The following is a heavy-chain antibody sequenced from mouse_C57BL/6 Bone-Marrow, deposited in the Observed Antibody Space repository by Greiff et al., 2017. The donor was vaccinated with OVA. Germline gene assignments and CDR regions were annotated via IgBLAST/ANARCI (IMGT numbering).Heavy chain of an antibody. V-gene: IGHV5-6*01. CDR3: ARQGLPWFAY. Sequence: EVKLMESGGDLVKPGGSLKLSCAASGFTFSSYGMSWVRQTPDKRLEWVATISSGGSYTYYPDSVKGRFTISRDNAKNTLYLQMSSLKSEDTAMYYCARQGLPWFAYGGQGTLVTVSA. CDR1: GFTFSSYG. D-gene: IGHD2-4*01. J-gene: IGHJ3*01. CDR2: ISSGGSYT.